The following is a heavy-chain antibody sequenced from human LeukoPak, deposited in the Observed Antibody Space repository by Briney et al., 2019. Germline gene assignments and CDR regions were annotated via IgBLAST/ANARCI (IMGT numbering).Heavy chain of an antibody. CDR1: GGSFSGYY. CDR3: ARQPTTVTRVPDAFDI. D-gene: IGHD4-4*01. CDR2: INHSGST. J-gene: IGHJ3*02. Sequence: SETQSLTCAVYGGSFSGYYWSWIRQPPGKGLEWIGEINHSGSTNYNPSLKSRVTISVDTSKNQFSLKLSSVTAADTAVYYCARQPTTVTRVPDAFDIWGQGTMVTVSS. V-gene: IGHV4-34*01.